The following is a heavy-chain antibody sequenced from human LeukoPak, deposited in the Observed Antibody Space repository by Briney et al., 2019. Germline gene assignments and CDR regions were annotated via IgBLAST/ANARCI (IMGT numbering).Heavy chain of an antibody. CDR3: AKDWKRWSEWFGELLPQYYYYYYMDV. Sequence: GSSVKVSCKASGGTFSNYDINWVRQAPGQGLEWMGGIIPIFDTTNYAQRFPGRVTITADKPTSTPNMEVSSLRSADTAVYYCAKDWKRWSEWFGELLPQYYYYYYMDVWGKGTTVTISS. D-gene: IGHD3-10*01. CDR1: GGTFSNYD. CDR2: IIPIFDTT. V-gene: IGHV1-69*06. J-gene: IGHJ6*03.